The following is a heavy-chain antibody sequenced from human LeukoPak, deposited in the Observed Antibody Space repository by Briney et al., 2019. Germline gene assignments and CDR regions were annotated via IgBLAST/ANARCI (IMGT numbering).Heavy chain of an antibody. CDR3: ARGPYYYGSGSYLSP. V-gene: IGHV4-34*01. Sequence: PSETLSLTCAVYGGSFSGYYWSWIRQPPGKGLEWIGEINHSGSTNYNPSLKSRVTISVDTSKNQFSLKLSSVTAADTAVYCCARGPYYYGSGSYLSPWGQGTLVTVSS. D-gene: IGHD3-10*01. CDR2: INHSGST. CDR1: GGSFSGYY. J-gene: IGHJ5*02.